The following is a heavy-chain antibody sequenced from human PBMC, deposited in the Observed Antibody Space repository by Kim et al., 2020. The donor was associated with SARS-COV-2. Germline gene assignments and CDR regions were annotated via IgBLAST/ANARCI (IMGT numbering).Heavy chain of an antibody. Sequence: GGSLRLSCAASGFTFSSYAMSWVRQAPGKGLEWVSAISGSGGSTYYADSVKGRFTISRDNSKNTLYLQMNSLRAEDTAVYYCAKDAGATIQLWLLAYFDYWGQGTLVTVSS. V-gene: IGHV3-23*01. D-gene: IGHD5-18*01. J-gene: IGHJ4*02. CDR1: GFTFSSYA. CDR2: ISGSGGST. CDR3: AKDAGATIQLWLLAYFDY.